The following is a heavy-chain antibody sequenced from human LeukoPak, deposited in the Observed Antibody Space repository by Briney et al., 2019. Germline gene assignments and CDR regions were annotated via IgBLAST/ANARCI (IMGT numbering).Heavy chain of an antibody. J-gene: IGHJ4*02. CDR2: IYYSGST. V-gene: IGHV4-59*08. D-gene: IGHD2-8*02. CDR3: ARQVPGVGVTLGYWFDY. Sequence: SETLSLTCTVSGGSISSYYWSWIRQPPGKGLEWIGYIYYSGSTNYNPSLKSRVTISVDTSKNQFSLKLSSVTAADTAVYYCARQVPGVGVTLGYWFDYWGQGTLVTVSS. CDR1: GGSISSYY.